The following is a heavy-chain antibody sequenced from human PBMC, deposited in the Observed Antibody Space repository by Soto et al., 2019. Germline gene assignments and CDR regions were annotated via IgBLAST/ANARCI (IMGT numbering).Heavy chain of an antibody. Sequence: QVQLVQSGAEVKKPGASVKVSCKASGYTFTGYYMHWVRQAPGQGLEWMGWINPNSGGTNYAQKCQGRVTVTRDTSISTAYMELSRLRSDDTAVYYCARGGSESYHYYYMDVWGKGTTVTVSS. CDR3: ARGGSESYHYYYMDV. CDR1: GYTFTGYY. V-gene: IGHV1-2*02. D-gene: IGHD3-10*01. J-gene: IGHJ6*03. CDR2: INPNSGGT.